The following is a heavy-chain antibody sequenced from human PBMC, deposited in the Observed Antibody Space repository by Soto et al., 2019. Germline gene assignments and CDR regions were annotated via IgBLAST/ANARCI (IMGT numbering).Heavy chain of an antibody. J-gene: IGHJ6*02. CDR2: IYYRGST. Sequence: SETMSLTCTVSGGSISSYYWSWIRQSAGKGLEYIGYIYYRGSTNYNPPLKSRVTMSVDTSRNQFPLNVNSVTAADTAVYYCARQQLVPFDHAWDVWGEGTTGT. CDR1: GGSISSYY. V-gene: IGHV4-59*01. D-gene: IGHD6-13*01. CDR3: ARQQLVPFDHAWDV.